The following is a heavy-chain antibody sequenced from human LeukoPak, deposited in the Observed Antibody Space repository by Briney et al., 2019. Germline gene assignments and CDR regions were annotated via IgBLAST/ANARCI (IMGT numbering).Heavy chain of an antibody. D-gene: IGHD2-2*01. CDR3: ARVGVVPAATYYYYMDV. CDR1: GGSISSYY. J-gene: IGHJ6*03. CDR2: IYTSGST. V-gene: IGHV4-4*07. Sequence: SETLSLTCTVSGGSISSYYWSWIRQPAGKGLEWLGRIYTSGSTNYNPSLKSRVTMSVDTSKNQFSLKLSSVTAADTAVYYCARVGVVPAATYYYYMDVWGKGTTVTVSS.